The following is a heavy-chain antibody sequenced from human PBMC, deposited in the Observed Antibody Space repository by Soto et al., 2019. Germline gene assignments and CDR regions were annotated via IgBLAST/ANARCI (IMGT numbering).Heavy chain of an antibody. Sequence: PSETLSLTCTVSGGSISSYYWTWIRQPPGKGLEWIGYIYSNGRTNYNPSLKSRVTISVDTSKNQFSLKLRSVTAADTAVYYCTSGVNWNDVSDYWGQGTLVTVSP. CDR3: TSGVNWNDVSDY. D-gene: IGHD1-1*01. CDR1: GGSISSYY. CDR2: IYSNGRT. V-gene: IGHV4-59*01. J-gene: IGHJ4*02.